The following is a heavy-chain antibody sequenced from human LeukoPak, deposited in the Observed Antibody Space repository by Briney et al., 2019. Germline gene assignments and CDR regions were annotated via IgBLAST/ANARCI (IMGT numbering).Heavy chain of an antibody. CDR1: GYTFTSYD. Sequence: ASVKVSCKASGYTFTSYDISWVRQATGQGLEWMGWMNPNSGNTGYAQKFQGRVTMTRNTSISTAYMELSSLRSEDTAVYYCARGEGTAATTYYYYYAMDVSGPGTTVTVSS. CDR2: MNPNSGNT. V-gene: IGHV1-8*01. J-gene: IGHJ6*02. CDR3: ARGEGTAATTYYYYYAMDV. D-gene: IGHD4-17*01.